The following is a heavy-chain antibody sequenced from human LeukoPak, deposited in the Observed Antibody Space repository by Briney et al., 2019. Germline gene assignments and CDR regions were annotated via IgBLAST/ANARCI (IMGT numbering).Heavy chain of an antibody. D-gene: IGHD3-22*01. Sequence: GGSLRLSCAASGFTFSIYWMSWVRHAPGKGLEWVANIKQDGSEKYYVDPVKGRFTISRDNAKNSLYLQMNSLRAEDTAVYYCARIYYDSSGYRLFDYWGQGILVTVSS. CDR3: ARIYYDSSGYRLFDY. J-gene: IGHJ4*02. CDR2: IKQDGSEK. CDR1: GFTFSIYW. V-gene: IGHV3-7*04.